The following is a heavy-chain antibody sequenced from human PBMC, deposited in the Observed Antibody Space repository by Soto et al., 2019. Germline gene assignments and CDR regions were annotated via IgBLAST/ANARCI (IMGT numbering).Heavy chain of an antibody. CDR3: ARAGSWIYYDY. D-gene: IGHD6-13*01. Sequence: PSETLSLTCTVSGGSVSSGSYYWSWVRQPPGKGLEWIGYIYYSGSTNYNPSLKSRVTISVDTSKNQFSLKLSSVTAADTAVYYCARAGSWIYYDYWGQGTRVTVSS. V-gene: IGHV4-61*01. CDR2: IYYSGST. CDR1: GGSVSSGSYY. J-gene: IGHJ4*02.